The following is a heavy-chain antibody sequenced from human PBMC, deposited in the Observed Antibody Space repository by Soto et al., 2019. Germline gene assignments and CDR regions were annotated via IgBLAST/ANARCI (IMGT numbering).Heavy chain of an antibody. CDR1: GFSFSSFA. V-gene: IGHV3-23*01. CDR2: IGDSGAST. J-gene: IGHJ6*04. CDR3: AKGVELDV. Sequence: PGGSLRLSCEASGFSFSSFAMNWVRQAPGKGLEWVSAIGDSGASTYYADSVNGRFTISRDNSRNTLYLQLNSLRAEDTAVYYCAKGVELDVWGNGTTVTVSS. D-gene: IGHD1-26*01.